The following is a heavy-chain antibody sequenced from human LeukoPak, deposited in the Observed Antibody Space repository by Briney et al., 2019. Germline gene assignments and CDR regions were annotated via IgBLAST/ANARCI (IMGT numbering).Heavy chain of an antibody. D-gene: IGHD5-18*01. Sequence: GGSLRLSCAASGFSFSNYDMSWVRQAPGKGLEWVSTISGSGGSTYYADSVKGRFTISRDNSMNTLYLQMNSLRAEDTAVYYCAKGGKIQLWPSDYWGQGTLVTVSS. J-gene: IGHJ4*02. V-gene: IGHV3-23*01. CDR2: ISGSGGST. CDR3: AKGGKIQLWPSDY. CDR1: GFSFSNYD.